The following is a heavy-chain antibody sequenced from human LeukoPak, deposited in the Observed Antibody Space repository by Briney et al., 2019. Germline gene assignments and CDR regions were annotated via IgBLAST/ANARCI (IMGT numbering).Heavy chain of an antibody. V-gene: IGHV1-8*01. J-gene: IGHJ5*02. CDR3: ARLVYGSNWFDP. CDR1: GYTFTSYD. CDR2: MNPNSGNT. D-gene: IGHD2-8*01. Sequence: GASVKVSCKASGYTFTSYDINWVRQATGQGLEWMGWMNPNSGNTGYAQEFQGRVTMTRNTSISTAYMELRSLRSDDTAVYYCARLVYGSNWFDPWGQGTLVTVSS.